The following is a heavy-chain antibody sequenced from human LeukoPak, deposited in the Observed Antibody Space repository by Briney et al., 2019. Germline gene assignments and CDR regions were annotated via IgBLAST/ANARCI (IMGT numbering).Heavy chain of an antibody. V-gene: IGHV3-23*01. Sequence: GGSLRLSCAASGFTFSSYAMSWVRQAPGKGLEWVSAISGSGGRTYYADSVKGRFTISRDNSKNTLYLQMNSLRAEDTAVYYCAKTGSSSWYYFDYWGQGTLVTVSS. CDR3: AKTGSSSWYYFDY. J-gene: IGHJ4*02. CDR2: ISGSGGRT. CDR1: GFTFSSYA. D-gene: IGHD6-13*01.